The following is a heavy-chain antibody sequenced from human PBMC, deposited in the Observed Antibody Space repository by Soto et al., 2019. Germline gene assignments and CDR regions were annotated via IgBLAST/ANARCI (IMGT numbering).Heavy chain of an antibody. Sequence: PGGSLRLSCAASGFTFSRYSMHWVRQAPGKGLEWVSSIGTRSDIYYAESVKGRFTISRDNSNNTLYLKMNSLRDEDTAVYYCAGDIDDSSGYSYAFDIWGQGTMVTVSS. V-gene: IGHV3-21*01. D-gene: IGHD3-22*01. CDR3: AGDIDDSSGYSYAFDI. CDR2: IGTRSDI. CDR1: GFTFSRYS. J-gene: IGHJ3*02.